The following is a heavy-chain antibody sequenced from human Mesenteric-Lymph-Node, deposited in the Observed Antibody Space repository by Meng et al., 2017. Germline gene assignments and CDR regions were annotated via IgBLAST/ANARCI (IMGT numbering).Heavy chain of an antibody. J-gene: IGHJ6*02. CDR3: ARDSRSYCGGDCYGGPAPAGYYGMDV. CDR1: GFTFSSYE. D-gene: IGHD2-21*02. CDR2: ISSSGSTI. V-gene: IGHV3-48*03. Sequence: GGSLRPSCAASGFTFSSYEMNWVRQAPGKGLEWVSYISSSGSTIYYADSVKGRFTISRDNAKNSLYLQMNSLRAEDTAVYYCARDSRSYCGGDCYGGPAPAGYYGMDVWGQGTTVTVSS.